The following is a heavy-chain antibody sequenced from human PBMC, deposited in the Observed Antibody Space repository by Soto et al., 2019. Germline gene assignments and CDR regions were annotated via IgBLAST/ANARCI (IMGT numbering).Heavy chain of an antibody. Sequence: QVQLLQSGAELKRPGSSVKVSCKASGETFSTFAITWVRQAPGHGPEWMGGIIPLFGTAHYARRFEDRVTMTADESTSTAYMELRSLTSEDTAIYYCARGSPCSTTTCSLNVVWFDPWGQGTLVTVST. V-gene: IGHV1-69*01. D-gene: IGHD1-1*01. J-gene: IGHJ5*02. CDR3: ARGSPCSTTTCSLNVVWFDP. CDR2: IIPLFGTA. CDR1: GETFSTFA.